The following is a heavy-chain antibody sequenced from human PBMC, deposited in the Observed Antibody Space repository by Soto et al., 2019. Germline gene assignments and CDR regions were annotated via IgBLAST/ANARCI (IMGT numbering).Heavy chain of an antibody. V-gene: IGHV1-69*01. CDR3: AAEGGVRHVPFGYTPSNYDMRV. D-gene: IGHD3-16*01. CDR2: IIPIFETA. Sequence: QMQLVQSGAEVKKPGSSVKVSCKASGGSFSSSAISWVRQAPGQGLEWMGGIIPIFETANYAQKFQGRVTIIAHESTSTAYMELSRLRSEDTAVYYCAAEGGVRHVPFGYTPSNYDMRVWGQGTTVTVSS. CDR1: GGSFSSSA. J-gene: IGHJ6*02.